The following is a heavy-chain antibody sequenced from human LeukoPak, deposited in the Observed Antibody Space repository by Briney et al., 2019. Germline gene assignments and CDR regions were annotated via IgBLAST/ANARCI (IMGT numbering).Heavy chain of an antibody. CDR3: ARGRRLTMVRGVITLDY. V-gene: IGHV4-39*07. D-gene: IGHD3-10*01. CDR1: GGYISSTTYY. Sequence: SETLSLTCIISGGYISSTTYYWGWIRQPPGKGLEWIGTLYYSGKTYYNPSLKSRVTISVDTSKNQFSLKLSSVTAADTAVYYCARGRRLTMVRGVITLDYWGQGTLVTVSS. CDR2: LYYSGKT. J-gene: IGHJ4*02.